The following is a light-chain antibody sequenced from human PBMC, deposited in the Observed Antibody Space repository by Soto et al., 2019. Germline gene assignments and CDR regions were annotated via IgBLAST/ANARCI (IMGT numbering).Light chain of an antibody. CDR1: QSISSW. Sequence: DIQMTQSPSALSASVGDRATITCRASQSISSWLAWYQQKPGKAPKLLIYDASTLQSGVPSRFSGSGSGTEFTLTISSLQSDDFATYYCQHYYGYSWTFGQGTKVDI. CDR3: QHYYGYSWT. J-gene: IGKJ1*01. CDR2: DAS. V-gene: IGKV1-5*01.